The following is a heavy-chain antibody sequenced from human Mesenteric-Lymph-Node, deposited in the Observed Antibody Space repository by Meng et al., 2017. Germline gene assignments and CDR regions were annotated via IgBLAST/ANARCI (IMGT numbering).Heavy chain of an antibody. D-gene: IGHD4-17*01. CDR1: GGSISSYY. V-gene: IGHV4-59*12. CDR2: IYYSGST. Sequence: QVPLQESGPGLVKPSETLSLPCTVSGGSISSYYWSWIRQPPGKGLEWIGYIYYSGSTNYNPSLKSRVTISVDTSKNQFSLKLSSVTAADTAVYYCARDLTVTTPFSYWGQGTLVTVSS. CDR3: ARDLTVTTPFSY. J-gene: IGHJ4*02.